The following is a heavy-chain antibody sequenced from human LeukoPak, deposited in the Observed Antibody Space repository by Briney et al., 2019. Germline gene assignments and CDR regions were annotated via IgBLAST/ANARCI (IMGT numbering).Heavy chain of an antibody. J-gene: IGHJ4*02. V-gene: IGHV3-21*01. CDR2: ISSSSSYI. CDR1: GFTFSSYS. D-gene: IGHD6-6*01. CDR3: ASPGWGSSAIDY. Sequence: GSLRLSCAASGFTFSSYSMNWVRQAPGKGLEWVSSISSSSSYIYYADSVKGRFTISRDNAKNSLYLQMNSLRAEDTAVYYCASPGWGSSAIDYWGQGTLVTVSS.